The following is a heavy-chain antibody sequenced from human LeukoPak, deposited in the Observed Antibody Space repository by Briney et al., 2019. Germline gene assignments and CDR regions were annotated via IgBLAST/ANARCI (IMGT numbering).Heavy chain of an antibody. D-gene: IGHD4-17*01. CDR3: ARDLDYGDYERIIGPYAFDI. V-gene: IGHV3-11*04. CDR2: ISSSGSTI. J-gene: IGHJ3*02. CDR1: GFTFSDYY. Sequence: PGGSLRLSCAASGFTFSDYYMSWIRQAPGRGLEWVSYISSSGSTIYYADSVKGRFTISRDNSKNTLYLQMNSLRAEDTAVYYCARDLDYGDYERIIGPYAFDIWGQGTMVTVSS.